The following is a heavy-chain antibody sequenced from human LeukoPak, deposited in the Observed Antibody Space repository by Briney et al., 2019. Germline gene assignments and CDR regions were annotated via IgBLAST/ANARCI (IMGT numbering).Heavy chain of an antibody. D-gene: IGHD6-19*01. J-gene: IGHJ3*02. CDR3: ARSSSGWCKPDAFDI. CDR1: LDSTTSNF. V-gene: IGHV4-4*02. Sequence: PSETLSLTCTVSLDSTTSNFWSWVRQPPGKGLEWIGEIHRSGSPNYNPSLQSRVTISIDRSRNQIVLELSSVTAADTAVYYCARSSSGWCKPDAFDIWGQGTMVTVSS. CDR2: IHRSGSP.